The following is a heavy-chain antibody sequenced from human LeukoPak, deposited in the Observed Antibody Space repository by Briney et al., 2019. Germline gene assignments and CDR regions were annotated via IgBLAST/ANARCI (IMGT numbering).Heavy chain of an antibody. Sequence: PSETLSLTCTVSGGSISSYYWSWIRQPPGKGLEWIAYIYYSGSTNYNPSLKSRVTISVDTSKNQFSLKLSSVTAADTAVYYCARALVAAAGRNYYYYYMDVWGKGTTVTVSS. CDR3: ARALVAAAGRNYYYYYMDV. D-gene: IGHD6-13*01. CDR2: IYYSGST. CDR1: GGSISSYY. V-gene: IGHV4-59*01. J-gene: IGHJ6*03.